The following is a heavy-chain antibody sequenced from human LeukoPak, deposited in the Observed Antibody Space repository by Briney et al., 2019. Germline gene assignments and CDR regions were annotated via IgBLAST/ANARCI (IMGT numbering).Heavy chain of an antibody. Sequence: ASVKVSCKASGGTFSSYAISWVRQAPGQGLEWMGGIIPIFGTANYAQKFQGRVTITADKSTSTAYMELSSLRSEDTAVYYCARDLVQPNRNMDVWGKGTTVTVPS. V-gene: IGHV1-69*06. CDR2: IIPIFGTA. J-gene: IGHJ6*03. D-gene: IGHD2-8*01. CDR3: ARDLVQPNRNMDV. CDR1: GGTFSSYA.